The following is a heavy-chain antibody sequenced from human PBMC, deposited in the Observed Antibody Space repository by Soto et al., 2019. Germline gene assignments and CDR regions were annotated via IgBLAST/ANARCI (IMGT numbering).Heavy chain of an antibody. V-gene: IGHV3-33*01. D-gene: IGHD6-19*01. CDR1: GFTFSSYG. J-gene: IGHJ4*02. Sequence: QVQLVESGGGVVQPGRSLRLSCAASGFTFSSYGMHWVRNAPGKGLEWVAVIWYDGSNKYYADSVKGRFTISRDTSKNTLSLQMNSLRAEDTAVYYCARDPGHSSGWCMDYWGQGTMVTVSS. CDR2: IWYDGSNK. CDR3: ARDPGHSSGWCMDY.